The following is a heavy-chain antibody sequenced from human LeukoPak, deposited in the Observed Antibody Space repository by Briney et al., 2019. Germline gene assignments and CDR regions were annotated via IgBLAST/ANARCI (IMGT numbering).Heavy chain of an antibody. CDR3: ARATYYYDSSGYIPFGY. V-gene: IGHV3-74*01. J-gene: IGHJ4*02. CDR2: IKTDGSIT. D-gene: IGHD3-22*01. CDR1: GFTFSDYW. Sequence: GGSLRLSCAASGFTFSDYWAHWVRQVPGRGLVWVSRIKTDGSITNYADSVKGRFTISRDNSKNTLYLQMNSLRAEDTAVYYCARATYYYDSSGYIPFGYWGQGTLVTVSS.